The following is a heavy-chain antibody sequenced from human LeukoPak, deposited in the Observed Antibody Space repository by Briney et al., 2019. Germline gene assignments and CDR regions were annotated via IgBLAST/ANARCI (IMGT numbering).Heavy chain of an antibody. CDR3: ARAKEEQWLVFDY. J-gene: IGHJ4*02. CDR2: INSDGSST. Sequence: GGSLRLSCAASGFTFSSYWMHWVRQAPGKGLVWVSRINSDGSSTSYADSVKGRFTISRDNAENTLYLQMNSLRAEDTAVYCCARAKEEQWLVFDYWGQGTLVTVSS. D-gene: IGHD6-19*01. CDR1: GFTFSSYW. V-gene: IGHV3-74*01.